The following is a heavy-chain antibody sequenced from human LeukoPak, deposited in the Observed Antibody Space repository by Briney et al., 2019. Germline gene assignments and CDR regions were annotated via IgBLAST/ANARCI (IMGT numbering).Heavy chain of an antibody. Sequence: GSVKVSCKAAGYTFTGDYMHGGRQALRQGLEWMGWINPNSGGTNYAQKFQGRVTMTRDTSISTAYMELSRLRSDDTAVYSCARIPPHPFRAAAHPGAIDYWGQGTLVTVSS. D-gene: IGHD6-25*01. J-gene: IGHJ4*02. CDR2: INPNSGGT. V-gene: IGHV1-2*02. CDR3: ARIPPHPFRAAAHPGAIDY. CDR1: GYTFTGDY.